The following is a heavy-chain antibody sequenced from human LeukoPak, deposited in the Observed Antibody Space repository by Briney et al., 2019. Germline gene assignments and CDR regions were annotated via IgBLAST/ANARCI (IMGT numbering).Heavy chain of an antibody. CDR3: ASEYGSGSYWVGDV. D-gene: IGHD3-10*01. CDR1: GFTFSNYA. V-gene: IGHV3-23*01. CDR2: ISGSGGST. J-gene: IGHJ6*02. Sequence: QPGGSLRLSCAASGFTFSNYAMNWVRQAPGKGLEWVSAISGSGGSTYYADSVKGRFTISRDNSKNTLYLQMKSLRAEDTAVYYCASEYGSGSYWVGDVWGQGTTVTVSS.